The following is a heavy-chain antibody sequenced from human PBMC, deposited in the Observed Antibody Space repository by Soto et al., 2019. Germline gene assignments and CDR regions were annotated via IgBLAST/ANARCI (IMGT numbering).Heavy chain of an antibody. CDR1: GFTFSSHA. Sequence: PGGSLRVSCAASGFTFSSHAMSWVRQAPGKGLEWVSTFSRSGDNTYYADSVKGRFTISRDKSKNTLYLQMNSLRVEDTAVYYCAKVKVSGWKYYFDCWGQGTLVTVSS. D-gene: IGHD6-19*01. CDR3: AKVKVSGWKYYFDC. V-gene: IGHV3-23*01. J-gene: IGHJ4*02. CDR2: FSRSGDNT.